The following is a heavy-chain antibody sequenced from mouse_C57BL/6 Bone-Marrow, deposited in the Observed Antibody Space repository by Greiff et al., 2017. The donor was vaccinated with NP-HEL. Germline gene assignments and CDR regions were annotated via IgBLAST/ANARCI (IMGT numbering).Heavy chain of an antibody. CDR3: ARWDSSGYLYAMDY. CDR2: IDPNSGGT. Sequence: VQLQQPGAELVKPGASVKLSCKASGYTFTSYWMHWVKQRPGRGLEWIGRIDPNSGGTKYNEKLKSKATLTVDKPSSTAYMQLSSLTSEDSAVYYCARWDSSGYLYAMDYWGQGTSVTVSS. D-gene: IGHD3-2*02. CDR1: GYTFTSYW. J-gene: IGHJ4*01. V-gene: IGHV1-72*01.